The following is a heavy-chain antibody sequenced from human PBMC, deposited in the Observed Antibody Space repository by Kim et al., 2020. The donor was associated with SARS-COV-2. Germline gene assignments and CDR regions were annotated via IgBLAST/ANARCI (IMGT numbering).Heavy chain of an antibody. CDR3: AKDRHPSTNVAPVVHFYGMDV. V-gene: IGHV3-23*01. J-gene: IGHJ6*02. Sequence: RFTISRDNSKNTLYLQMNSLRAEDTAVYYCAKDRHPSTNVAPVVHFYGMDVWGQGTTVIVSS. D-gene: IGHD2-15*01.